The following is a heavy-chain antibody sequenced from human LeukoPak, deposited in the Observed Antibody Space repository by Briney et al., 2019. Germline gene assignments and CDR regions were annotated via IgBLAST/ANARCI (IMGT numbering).Heavy chain of an antibody. D-gene: IGHD4-17*01. CDR3: AREGTVTLDY. CDR1: GFTFSGYP. V-gene: IGHV3-30-3*01. Sequence: GGSLRLSCAASGFTFSGYPIHWVRQAPGKGLEWVAVISYDGSNKYYADSVKGRFTISRDNSKNTLYLQMNSLRAEDTAVYYCAREGTVTLDYWGQGTLVTVSS. J-gene: IGHJ4*02. CDR2: ISYDGSNK.